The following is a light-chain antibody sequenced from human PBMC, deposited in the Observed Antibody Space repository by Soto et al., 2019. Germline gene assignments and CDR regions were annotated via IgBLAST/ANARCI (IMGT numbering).Light chain of an antibody. CDR2: DVS. CDR3: SPYTRSPAPGV. Sequence: QSALTQPASVSGSPGQSITISCTGTSSDVGGYNYVSWYQQHPGKAPKLMIYDVSNRPSGVSNRFSGSKSGNTASLTISGLQAEDGADYNCSPYTRSPAPGVFGGGTKLTAL. V-gene: IGLV2-14*03. CDR1: SSDVGGYNY. J-gene: IGLJ2*01.